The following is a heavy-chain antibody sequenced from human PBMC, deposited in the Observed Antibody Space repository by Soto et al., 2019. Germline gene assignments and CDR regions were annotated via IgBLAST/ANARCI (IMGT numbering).Heavy chain of an antibody. J-gene: IGHJ4*02. CDR3: ARSREESAAAQYYFDY. D-gene: IGHD6-13*01. CDR2: INHSGST. CDR1: GGSFSGYY. Sequence: SETLSLTCAVYGGSFSGYYWSWIRQPPGKGLEWIGEINHSGSTNYNPSLKSRVTISVDTSKNQFSLKLSSVTAADTAVYYCARSREESAAAQYYFDYWGQGTLVTVSS. V-gene: IGHV4-34*01.